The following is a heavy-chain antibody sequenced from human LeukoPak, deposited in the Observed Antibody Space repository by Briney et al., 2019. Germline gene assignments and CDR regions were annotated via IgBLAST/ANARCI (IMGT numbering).Heavy chain of an antibody. CDR1: GGTFRSHT. Sequence: SVKVSCKVSGGTFRSHTFIWLRQAPGQGLEWMGGIIPLFDTTNFAEKFQGRVTITTDESTTTAYMELSSLGSEDTAVYYCARGKADYGVNYRGFSDYYYMDVWGKGTTVTVSS. CDR2: IIPLFDTT. J-gene: IGHJ6*03. D-gene: IGHD4-23*01. V-gene: IGHV1-69*05. CDR3: ARGKADYGVNYRGFSDYYYMDV.